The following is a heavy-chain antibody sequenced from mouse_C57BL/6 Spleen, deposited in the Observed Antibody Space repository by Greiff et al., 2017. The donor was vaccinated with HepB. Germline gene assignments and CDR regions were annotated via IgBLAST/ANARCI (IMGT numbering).Heavy chain of an antibody. Sequence: EVQLQQSGPELVKPGASVKIPCKASGYTFTDYNMDWVKQSHGKSLEWIGDINPNNGGTIYNQKFKGKATLTVDKSSSTAYMELRSLTSEDTAVYYCARLYYGYDEYFDVWGTGTTVTVSS. V-gene: IGHV1-18*01. CDR3: ARLYYGYDEYFDV. D-gene: IGHD2-2*01. CDR2: INPNNGGT. CDR1: GYTFTDYN. J-gene: IGHJ1*03.